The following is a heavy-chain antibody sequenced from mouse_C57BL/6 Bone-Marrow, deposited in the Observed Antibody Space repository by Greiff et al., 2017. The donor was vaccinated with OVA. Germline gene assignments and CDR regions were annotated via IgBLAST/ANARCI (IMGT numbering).Heavy chain of an antibody. CDR3: ARRDYGNYFDY. J-gene: IGHJ2*01. CDR1: GYTFTSYW. V-gene: IGHV1-52*01. Sequence: VQLQQPGAELVRPGSSVKLSCKASGYTFTSYWMHWVKQRPIQGLEWIGNIDPSDSETPYNQKFKDKATLTVDKSSSTAYMQLSSLTSEDSAVDYCARRDYGNYFDYWGQGTTLTVSS. CDR2: IDPSDSET. D-gene: IGHD1-1*01.